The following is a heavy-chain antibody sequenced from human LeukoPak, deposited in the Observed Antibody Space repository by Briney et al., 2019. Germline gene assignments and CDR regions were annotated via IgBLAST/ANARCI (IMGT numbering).Heavy chain of an antibody. V-gene: IGHV1-18*01. Sequence: VASVKVSCKTSGYTFTSYGISWVRQAPGQGLEWMGWISAYNGNTNYAQKLQGRVTMTTDTSTSTAYMELRSLRSDDTAVYYCARYSSSWFPDYWGQGTLVTVSS. CDR3: ARYSSSWFPDY. CDR1: GYTFTSYG. CDR2: ISAYNGNT. J-gene: IGHJ4*02. D-gene: IGHD6-13*01.